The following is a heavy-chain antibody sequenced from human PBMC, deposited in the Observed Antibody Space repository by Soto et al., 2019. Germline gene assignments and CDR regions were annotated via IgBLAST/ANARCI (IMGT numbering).Heavy chain of an antibody. D-gene: IGHD3-16*01. CDR2: INWKSDI. J-gene: IGHJ4*02. V-gene: IGHV3-9*01. Sequence: SLRLSFAVSGFTFDDNAVHWVRQAPEKGLEWVSGINWKSDIGYADSVKGRFTISRDNAENSLYLQMNSLRAEDTALYYCAISQDRGGRTTFIYWGQGTQVTVYS. CDR3: AISQDRGGRTTFIY. CDR1: GFTFDDNA.